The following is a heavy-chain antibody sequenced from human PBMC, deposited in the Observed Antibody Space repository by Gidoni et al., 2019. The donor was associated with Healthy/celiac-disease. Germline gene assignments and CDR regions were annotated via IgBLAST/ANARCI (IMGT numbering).Heavy chain of an antibody. CDR2: INHSGST. V-gene: IGHV4-34*01. CDR1: GGSLSGYY. CDR3: ARGLRGYSYGSYYFDY. D-gene: IGHD5-18*01. Sequence: QVQLQQWGAGLLKPSETLSLTCAVYGGSLSGYYWSWIRQPPGKGLEWIGEINHSGSTNYNPSLNSRVTISVDTSKNQFSLKLSSVTAADTAVYYCARGLRGYSYGSYYFDYWGQGTLVTVSS. J-gene: IGHJ4*02.